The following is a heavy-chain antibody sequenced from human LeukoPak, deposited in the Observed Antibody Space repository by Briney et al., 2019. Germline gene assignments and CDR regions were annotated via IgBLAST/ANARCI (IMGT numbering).Heavy chain of an antibody. CDR2: AIPILGIA. Sequence: SVKVSCKASGGTFSSYAISWVRQAPGQGLEWMGRAIPILGIANYAQKFQGRVTITADKSTSTAYMELSSLRSEDTAVYYCASRASSSSRGASDYWGQGTLVTVSS. V-gene: IGHV1-69*04. CDR3: ASRASSSSRGASDY. D-gene: IGHD6-6*01. J-gene: IGHJ4*02. CDR1: GGTFSSYA.